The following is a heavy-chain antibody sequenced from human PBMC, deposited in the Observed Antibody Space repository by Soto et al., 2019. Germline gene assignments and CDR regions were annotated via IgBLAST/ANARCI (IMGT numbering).Heavy chain of an antibody. CDR1: GFTFSNAW. J-gene: IGHJ4*02. D-gene: IGHD3-22*01. Sequence: EVQLVESGGGLVKPGGSLRLSCAASGFTFSNAWMSWVRQAPGKGLEWVGRIKSKTDGGTTDYAAPVKGRFTISRDDSKNTLYLQMNSVKAEDTAVYYCTTDSPSYYYDSKEWYCDYWGQGTLVTVSS. V-gene: IGHV3-15*01. CDR3: TTDSPSYYYDSKEWYCDY. CDR2: IKSKTDGGTT.